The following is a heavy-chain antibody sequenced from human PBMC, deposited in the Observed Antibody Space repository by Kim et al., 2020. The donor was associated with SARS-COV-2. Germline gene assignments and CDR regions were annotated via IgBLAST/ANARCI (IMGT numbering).Heavy chain of an antibody. J-gene: IGHJ6*02. CDR2: ISGSGGST. CDR1: GFTFSSYA. V-gene: IGHV3-23*01. CDR3: AKELGYYDFWSGPFGSESYYYYGMDV. Sequence: GGSLRLSCAASGFTFSSYAMSWVRQAPGKGLEWVSAISGSGGSTYYADSVKGRFTISRDNSKNTLYLQMNSLRAEDTAVYYCAKELGYYDFWSGPFGSESYYYYGMDVWGQGTTVTVSS. D-gene: IGHD3-3*01.